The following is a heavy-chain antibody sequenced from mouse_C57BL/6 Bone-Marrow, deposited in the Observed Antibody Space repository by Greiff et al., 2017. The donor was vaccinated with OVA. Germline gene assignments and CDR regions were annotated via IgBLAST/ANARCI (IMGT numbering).Heavy chain of an antibody. J-gene: IGHJ2*01. D-gene: IGHD3-2*02. CDR3: ARYQLKDYLDY. V-gene: IGHV1-50*01. CDR2: IDPSDSYT. Sequence: QVQLQQPGAELVKPGASVKLSCKASGYTFTSYWMQWVKQRPGQGLEWIGEIDPSDSYTNYNQKFKGKATLTVDTSSSTAYMQLSSLTSEDSAVYYCARYQLKDYLDYWGQGTTLTVSS. CDR1: GYTFTSYW.